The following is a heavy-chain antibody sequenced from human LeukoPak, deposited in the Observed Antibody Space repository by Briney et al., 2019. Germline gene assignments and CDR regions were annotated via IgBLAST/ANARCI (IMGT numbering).Heavy chain of an antibody. J-gene: IGHJ4*02. V-gene: IGHV3-30*02. CDR2: IRFDGSEK. Sequence: PGGSLRLSCAASEFIFSRYGMHWVRQAPGKGLEWVAFIRFDGSEKYYADSVKGRFTISRDNSNDTLYLEMNSLRPGDTAVYYCAKDGGNWGTLDSWGQGTLITVSS. CDR1: EFIFSRYG. D-gene: IGHD7-27*01. CDR3: AKDGGNWGTLDS.